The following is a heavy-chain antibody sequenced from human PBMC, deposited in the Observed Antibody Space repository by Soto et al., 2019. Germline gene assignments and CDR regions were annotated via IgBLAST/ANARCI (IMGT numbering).Heavy chain of an antibody. V-gene: IGHV4-59*01. CDR3: ARVSQIIDSGYGINDY. Sequence: NPSETLSLTCTVSGGSISSYYWSWIRQPPGKGLEWIGYIYYSGSTNYNPSLKSRVTISVDTSKNQFSLKLSSVTAADTAVYYCARVSQIIDSGYGINDYWGQGTLVTVSS. D-gene: IGHD5-12*01. J-gene: IGHJ4*02. CDR2: IYYSGST. CDR1: GGSISSYY.